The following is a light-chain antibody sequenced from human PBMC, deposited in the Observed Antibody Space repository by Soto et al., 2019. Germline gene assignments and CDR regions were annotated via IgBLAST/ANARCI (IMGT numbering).Light chain of an antibody. J-gene: IGLJ1*01. CDR1: SSDVGGYNY. CDR3: SSYTSSSTYV. V-gene: IGLV2-14*01. Sequence: ALTQPASVSGSPGQSITISCTGTSSDVGGYNYVSWYQQHPGKAPKLMIYDVSNRPSGISNRFSGSKSGNTASLTISGLQAEDEADYYCSSYTSSSTYVFGTGTKLTVL. CDR2: DVS.